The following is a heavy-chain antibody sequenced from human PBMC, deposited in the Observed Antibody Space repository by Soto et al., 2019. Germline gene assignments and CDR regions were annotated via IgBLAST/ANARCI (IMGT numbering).Heavy chain of an antibody. V-gene: IGHV1-8*02. CDR3: GRGPSPRAPAGGTPYYYAMDV. J-gene: IGHJ6*02. CDR1: GYDFTAYD. CDR2: MNPINGAT. D-gene: IGHD6-13*01. Sequence: ASVKVSCKASGYDFTAYDINWVRQASGQGLEWMGWMNPINGATGSARRFQGRVSMTRNTATNTAYLELTSLRSDDTAVYYCGRGPSPRAPAGGTPYYYAMDVWGQWTTVTVS.